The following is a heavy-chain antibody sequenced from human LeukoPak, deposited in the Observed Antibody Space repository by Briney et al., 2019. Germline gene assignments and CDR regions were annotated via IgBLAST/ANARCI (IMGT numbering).Heavy chain of an antibody. Sequence: GGSLRLSCTASGFTFGDYAMSWFRQAPGKGLEWVGFIRSKAYGGTTEYVASVKGRFTISRDDSKSIAYLQMNSLKTEDTAVYYCTRDDYGDYGLFDYWGQGTLVTVSS. CDR2: IRSKAYGGTT. J-gene: IGHJ4*02. CDR3: TRDDYGDYGLFDY. D-gene: IGHD4-17*01. CDR1: GFTFGDYA. V-gene: IGHV3-49*03.